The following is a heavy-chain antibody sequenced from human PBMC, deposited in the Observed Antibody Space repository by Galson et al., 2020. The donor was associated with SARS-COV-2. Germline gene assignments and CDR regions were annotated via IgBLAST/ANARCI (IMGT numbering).Heavy chain of an antibody. CDR3: ARARFDHYDSANYYPLCYFDK. Sequence: GGSLRLSCAASNFTFSSYSMSWVRQAPGKGLEWVSYISSSGTSIYYADSVKDRFTVSRDNAANSLFLQMNSLRAEDTAVYFCARARFDHYDSANYYPLCYFDKWGQGALVIVSS. D-gene: IGHD3-22*01. CDR1: NFTFSSYS. V-gene: IGHV3-48*04. CDR2: ISSSGTSI. J-gene: IGHJ4*02.